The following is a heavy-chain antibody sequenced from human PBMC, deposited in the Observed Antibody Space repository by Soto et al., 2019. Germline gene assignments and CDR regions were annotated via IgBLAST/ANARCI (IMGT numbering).Heavy chain of an antibody. D-gene: IGHD6-13*01. CDR3: ARDRIAAAVNWFDP. CDR2: MNPNSGNT. V-gene: IGHV1-8*01. J-gene: IGHJ5*02. CDR1: GYTFTSYD. Sequence: QVQLVQSGAEVKKPGASVKVSCKASGYTFTSYDINWVRQATGQGLEWMGWMNPNSGNTGYAQKFQGRVTMTRNTSISTAYMELSSLRSEDTAVYYCARDRIAAAVNWFDPWGQGTLVTVSS.